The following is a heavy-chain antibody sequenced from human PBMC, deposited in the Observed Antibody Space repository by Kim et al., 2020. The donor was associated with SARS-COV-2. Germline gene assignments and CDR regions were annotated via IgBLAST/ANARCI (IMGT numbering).Heavy chain of an antibody. D-gene: IGHD4-17*01. Sequence: GGSLRLSCAASGFTFSSYAMSWVRQAPGKGLEWVSAISGSGGSTYYADSVKGRFTISRDNYKNTLYLQMNSLRAEDTAVYYCAKSFMGYGDYLDYWGQGTLVTVSS. V-gene: IGHV3-23*01. CDR1: GFTFSSYA. CDR3: AKSFMGYGDYLDY. CDR2: ISGSGGST. J-gene: IGHJ4*02.